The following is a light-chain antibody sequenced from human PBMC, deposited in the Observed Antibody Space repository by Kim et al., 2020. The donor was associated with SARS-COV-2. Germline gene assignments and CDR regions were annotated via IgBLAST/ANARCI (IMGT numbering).Light chain of an antibody. CDR3: SSYTSSSTVV. CDR2: DVS. CDR1: SSDVGGYNY. J-gene: IGLJ2*01. Sequence: GPSITISCTGTSSDVGGYNYVSWYQQHPGKAPKLRIYDVSKRPSGVSNRFSGSKSGNTASLTISGLQAEDEADYYCSSYTSSSTVVFGGGTQLTVL. V-gene: IGLV2-14*04.